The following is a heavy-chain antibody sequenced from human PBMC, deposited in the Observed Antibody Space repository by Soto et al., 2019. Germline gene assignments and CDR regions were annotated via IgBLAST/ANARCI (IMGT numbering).Heavy chain of an antibody. CDR3: VTQVGATGTFSYPV. Sequence: WTGSGALPITECWNLFRHLPGKGMEWIGFVYDSGSTSYNSSLKSRLTISVDTSKNQFSLKLSSVTAADTAVYYCVTQVGATGTFSYPVWGQGTMV. CDR1: GALPITEC. D-gene: IGHD1-26*01. V-gene: IGHV4-59*01. CDR2: VYDSGST. J-gene: IGHJ3*01.